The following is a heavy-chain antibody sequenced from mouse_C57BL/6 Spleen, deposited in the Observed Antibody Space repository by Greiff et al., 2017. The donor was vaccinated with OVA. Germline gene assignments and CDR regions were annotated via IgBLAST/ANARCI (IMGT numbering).Heavy chain of an antibody. V-gene: IGHV5-4*01. Sequence: EVHLVESGGGLVKPGGSLKLSCAASGFTFSSYAMPWVRQTPEKRLEWVATISDGGSYTYYPDNVKGRFTISRDNAKNNLYLQMSHLESEDTAMYYCAGELGRGYFDVWGTGTTVTVSS. CDR1: GFTFSSYA. J-gene: IGHJ1*03. D-gene: IGHD4-1*01. CDR2: ISDGGSYT. CDR3: AGELGRGYFDV.